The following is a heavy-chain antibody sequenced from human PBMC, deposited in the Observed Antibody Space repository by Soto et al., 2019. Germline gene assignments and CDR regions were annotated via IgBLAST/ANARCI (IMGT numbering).Heavy chain of an antibody. V-gene: IGHV4-59*01. CDR3: ARVWGGAFDI. CDR2: IYYSGST. J-gene: IGHJ3*02. Sequence: QVQLQESGPGLVKPSETLSLTCTVSGGSISSYYWSWIRQPPGKGLEWIGYIYYSGSTNYNPSLXSXAXTXXDTSKNQFSLKLSSVTAADTAVYYCARVWGGAFDIWGQGTMVTVSS. D-gene: IGHD3-10*01. CDR1: GGSISSYY.